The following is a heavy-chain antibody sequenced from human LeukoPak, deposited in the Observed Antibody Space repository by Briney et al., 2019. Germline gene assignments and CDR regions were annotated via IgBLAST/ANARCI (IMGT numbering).Heavy chain of an antibody. CDR3: AKDRHSSGWYSSGMDV. CDR2: ISYDGSNK. D-gene: IGHD6-19*01. J-gene: IGHJ6*02. CDR1: GFTFSSYG. Sequence: GGSLRLSCAASGFTFSSYGMHWVRQAPGKGLEWVAVISYDGSNKYYADSVKGRLTISRDNSKNTLYLQMNSLRAEDTAVYYCAKDRHSSGWYSSGMDVWGQGTTVTVSS. V-gene: IGHV3-30*18.